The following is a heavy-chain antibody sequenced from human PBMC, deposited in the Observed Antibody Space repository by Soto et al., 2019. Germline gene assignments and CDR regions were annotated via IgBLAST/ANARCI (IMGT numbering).Heavy chain of an antibody. CDR3: ARGDCGGDPDAFDI. D-gene: IGHD2-21*02. CDR1: GFTFSSYA. V-gene: IGHV3-30-3*01. CDR2: ISYDGSNK. Sequence: ESGGGVVQPGRSLRLSCAASGFTFSSYAMHWVRQAPGKGLEWVAVISYDGSNKYYADSVKGRFTISRDNSKNTLYLQMNSLRAEDTAVYYCARGDCGGDPDAFDIWGQGTMVTVSS. J-gene: IGHJ3*02.